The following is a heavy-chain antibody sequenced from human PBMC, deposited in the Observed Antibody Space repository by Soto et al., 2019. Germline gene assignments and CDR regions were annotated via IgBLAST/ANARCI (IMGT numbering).Heavy chain of an antibody. CDR3: ARDTYYYGMDV. CDR2: IDTAGDT. J-gene: IGHJ6*02. V-gene: IGHV3-13*01. Sequence: GGSLRLSCAASGFSFSNNDMHWVRQVTGKGLEWVSGIDTAGDTYYPGSVKGRFTISRENAKNSVYLQMNNLRAGDTAVYYCARDTYYYGMDVWGQGTTVTVYS. CDR1: GFSFSNND.